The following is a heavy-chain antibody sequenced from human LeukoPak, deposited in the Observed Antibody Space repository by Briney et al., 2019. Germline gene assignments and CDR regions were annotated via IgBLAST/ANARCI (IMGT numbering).Heavy chain of an antibody. J-gene: IGHJ6*03. Sequence: PGGSLRLSCAASGFTFSDYYMSWIRQAPGKGLEWVSYISSSGSTIYYADSVKGRFTISRDNAKNSLYLQMNSLRAEDTAVYYCARVPKLGPNLYYYYYMDVWGKGTTVTVSS. V-gene: IGHV3-11*04. CDR1: GFTFSDYY. CDR3: ARVPKLGPNLYYYYYMDV. D-gene: IGHD7-27*01. CDR2: ISSSGSTI.